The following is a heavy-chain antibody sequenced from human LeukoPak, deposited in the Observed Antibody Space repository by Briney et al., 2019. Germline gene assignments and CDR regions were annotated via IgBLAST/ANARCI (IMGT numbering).Heavy chain of an antibody. CDR2: FDPEDGET. J-gene: IGHJ4*02. CDR3: AIRKNYYDSSGYYHPLPFDY. D-gene: IGHD3-22*01. V-gene: IGHV1-24*01. CDR1: GYTLTELS. Sequence: ASVKVSCKVSGYTLTELSMHWVRQAPGKGLEWMGGFDPEDGETIYAQKFQGRVTMTEDTSTDTAYMELSSLRSEDTAVYYCAIRKNYYDSSGYYHPLPFDYWGQGTLVTVSS.